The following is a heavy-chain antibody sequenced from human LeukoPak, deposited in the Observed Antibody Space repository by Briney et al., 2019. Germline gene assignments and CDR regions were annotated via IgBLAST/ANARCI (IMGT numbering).Heavy chain of an antibody. CDR2: IYYSGST. Sequence: KPSETLSLTCTVSGGSISSYYWSWIRQPPGKGLEWIGYIYYSGSTNYNPSLKSRVTISVDTSKNQFSLKLSSVTAADTAVYYCARGGGIFGEPIDYWGQGTLVTVSS. CDR3: ARGGGIFGEPIDY. CDR1: GGSISSYY. V-gene: IGHV4-59*01. D-gene: IGHD3-10*02. J-gene: IGHJ4*02.